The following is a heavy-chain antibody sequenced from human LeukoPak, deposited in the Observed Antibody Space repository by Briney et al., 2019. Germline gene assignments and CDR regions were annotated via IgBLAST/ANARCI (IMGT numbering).Heavy chain of an antibody. CDR3: APFSAVTHYYFDY. CDR1: GFTFSSHS. CDR2: ISPDSGYI. J-gene: IGHJ4*02. Sequence: GGSLRLSCAASGFTFSSHSLMWVRQAPGKGVEWVSSISPDSGYIYYADSVKGRFTISRDNAENLLFLQMNSLGAEDTAVYYCAPFSAVTHYYFDYWGQGTLVTVSS. V-gene: IGHV3-21*01. D-gene: IGHD6-13*01.